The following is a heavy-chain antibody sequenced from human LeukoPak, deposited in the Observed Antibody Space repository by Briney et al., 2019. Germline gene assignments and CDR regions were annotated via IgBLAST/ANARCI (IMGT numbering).Heavy chain of an antibody. V-gene: IGHV3-30*18. J-gene: IGHJ5*02. CDR1: GFTFRNYG. CDR2: ISYDGSNK. CDR3: AKLGLPAADA. D-gene: IGHD2-2*01. Sequence: GGSLRLSCPASGFTFRNYGMHWVRQAPGTGLEWVAVISYDGSNKYYADSVKGRFTISRDNSKNTLYLQMNSLRAEDTAVYCCAKLGLPAADAWGQGTLVTVSS.